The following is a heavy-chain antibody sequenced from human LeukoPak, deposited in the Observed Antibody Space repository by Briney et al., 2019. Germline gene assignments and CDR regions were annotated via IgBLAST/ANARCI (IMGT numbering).Heavy chain of an antibody. Sequence: GGSLRLSCAVSVFALRAYCVPWVRQAPGKGLEGVANIRQDGSAKHYVDSVEGRFIISRDNAKNSLYLYMNSLRGDDTAIYYCARDCCASGSHDFWGQGTLVTVSS. J-gene: IGHJ4*02. V-gene: IGHV3-7*01. D-gene: IGHD3-10*01. CDR3: ARDCCASGSHDF. CDR2: IRQDGSAK. CDR1: VFALRAYC.